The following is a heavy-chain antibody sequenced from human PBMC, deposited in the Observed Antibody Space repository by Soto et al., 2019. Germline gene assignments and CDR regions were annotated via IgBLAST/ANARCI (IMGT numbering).Heavy chain of an antibody. V-gene: IGHV3-15*07. CDR1: GFTFSNAW. D-gene: IGHD2-21*02. J-gene: IGHJ4*02. CDR3: TTGTYCGGDCSAFDY. CDR2: IKSKTDGGTT. Sequence: EVQLVESGGGLVKPGGSLRLSCAASGFTFSNAWMNWVRQAPGKGLEWVGRIKSKTDGGTTDYAAPVKGRFTISRDDSKNTLYLQMISLKTEDTAVYYCTTGTYCGGDCSAFDYWGQGTLVTVSS.